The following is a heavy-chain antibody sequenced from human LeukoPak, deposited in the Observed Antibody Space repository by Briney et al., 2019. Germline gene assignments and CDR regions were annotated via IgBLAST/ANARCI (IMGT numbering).Heavy chain of an antibody. J-gene: IGHJ4*02. CDR2: IIPSSGST. Sequence: GASVKVSCRASGYAFTSYHIHWMRQAPGQGLGWMGIIIPSSGSTTYAQKFQGRVTMTRDTSTSTVYMELSSLTSDDTAVYFCARSDYSDYRGLGFWGQGTLVTVSS. D-gene: IGHD4-11*01. CDR3: ARSDYSDYRGLGF. V-gene: IGHV1-46*01. CDR1: GYAFTSYH.